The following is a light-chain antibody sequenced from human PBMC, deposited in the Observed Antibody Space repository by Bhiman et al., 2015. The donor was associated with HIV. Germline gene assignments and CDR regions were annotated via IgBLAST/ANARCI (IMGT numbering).Light chain of an antibody. CDR2: DVS. Sequence: QSALTQPASVSGSPGQSITISCTGTSSDVGGYNYVSWYQQHPGNAPKLMIYDVSKRPSGVSNRFSGSKSGSTASLTISGLQAEDEADYYCSSYSSITVYVFGSGTKVTVL. CDR3: SSYSSITVYV. V-gene: IGLV2-14*01. CDR1: SSDVGGYNY. J-gene: IGLJ1*01.